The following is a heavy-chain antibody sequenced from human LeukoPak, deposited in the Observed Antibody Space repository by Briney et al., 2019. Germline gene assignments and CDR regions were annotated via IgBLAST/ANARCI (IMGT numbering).Heavy chain of an antibody. J-gene: IGHJ5*02. CDR3: ARGMVRGNSNWFDP. CDR1: GGSISSYY. D-gene: IGHD3-10*01. V-gene: IGHV4-59*01. Sequence: SETLSLTCTVSGGSISSYYWSWIRQPPGKGLEWIGYIHYSGSTNYNPSLKSRVTISVDTSKNQFSLKLSSVTAADTAVYYCARGMVRGNSNWFDPWGQGTLVTVSS. CDR2: IHYSGST.